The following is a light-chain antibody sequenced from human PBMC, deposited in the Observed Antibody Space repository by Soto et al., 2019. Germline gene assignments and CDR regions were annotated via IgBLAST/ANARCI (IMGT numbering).Light chain of an antibody. Sequence: EAVLPQSPATLSVSPGEGATLSCRASQNVATNLAWYQQRPGQAPRLLIYGASKRAIGLPARFSGSGSGTEFTLTITSLQSEDFAVYYCQQYNNWPQTFGQGTKVEIK. CDR2: GAS. CDR1: QNVATN. CDR3: QQYNNWPQT. V-gene: IGKV3-15*01. J-gene: IGKJ1*01.